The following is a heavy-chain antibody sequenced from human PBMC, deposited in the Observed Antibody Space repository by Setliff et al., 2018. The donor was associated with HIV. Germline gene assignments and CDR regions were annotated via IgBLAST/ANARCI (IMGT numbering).Heavy chain of an antibody. J-gene: IGHJ3*02. CDR3: ASRVLGYYSHDAFDI. CDR2: IYYSGST. CDR1: GGSIGRSSYY. V-gene: IGHV4-39*01. D-gene: IGHD2-15*01. Sequence: SETLSLTCTVSGGSIGRSSYYWGWIRQPPGKGLEWIGSIYYSGSTYYNPSLKSRATISVDTSKNQVSLKLSSVTAADTAVYYCASRVLGYYSHDAFDIWGQGTMVTVSS.